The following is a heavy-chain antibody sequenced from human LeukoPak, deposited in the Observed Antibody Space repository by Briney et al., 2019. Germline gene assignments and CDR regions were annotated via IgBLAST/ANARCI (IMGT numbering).Heavy chain of an antibody. CDR3: ARDRVYGDYKLDY. CDR2: IKEDGSKR. CDR1: GFTFNTYW. V-gene: IGHV3-7*01. Sequence: GGSLRLSCAASGFTFNTYWMSWVRQAPGKGLEWLANIKEDGSKRNYVDSVKGRFTISRDNAKNSLYLQINSLRAEDTAVYYCARDRVYGDYKLDYWGQGTLVTVSS. D-gene: IGHD4-17*01. J-gene: IGHJ4*02.